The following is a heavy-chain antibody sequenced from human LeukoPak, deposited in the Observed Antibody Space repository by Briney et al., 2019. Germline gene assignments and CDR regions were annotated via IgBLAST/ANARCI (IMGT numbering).Heavy chain of an antibody. Sequence: PGGSLRLSCAASGFTFSSYAMHWVRQAPGKGLEYVSAISSNGGSTYYANSVKGRFTISRDNSKNTLYLQMGSLRAEDMVVYYCARVAYGGNSLPFDYWGQGTLVTVYS. J-gene: IGHJ4*02. CDR1: GFTFSSYA. D-gene: IGHD4-23*01. CDR2: ISSNGGST. V-gene: IGHV3-64*01. CDR3: ARVAYGGNSLPFDY.